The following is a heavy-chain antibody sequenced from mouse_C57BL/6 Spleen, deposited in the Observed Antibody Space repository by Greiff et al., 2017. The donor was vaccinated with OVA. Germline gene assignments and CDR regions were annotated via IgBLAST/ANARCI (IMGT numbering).Heavy chain of an antibody. CDR2: IDPETGGT. D-gene: IGHD2-5*01. V-gene: IGHV1-15*01. Sequence: QVQLKESGAELVRPGASVTLSCKASGYTFTDYEMHWVKQTPVHGLEWIGAIDPETGGTAYNQKFKGKAILTADKSSSTAYMELRSLTSEDSAVYYCTRGDSNFHYAMDYWGQGTSVTVSS. CDR3: TRGDSNFHYAMDY. J-gene: IGHJ4*01. CDR1: GYTFTDYE.